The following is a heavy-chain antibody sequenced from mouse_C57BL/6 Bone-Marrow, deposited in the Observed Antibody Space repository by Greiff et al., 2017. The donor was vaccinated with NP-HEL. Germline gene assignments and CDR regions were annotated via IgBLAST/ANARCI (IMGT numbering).Heavy chain of an antibody. J-gene: IGHJ1*03. CDR3: TTQGYYGSSGGYWYFDV. V-gene: IGHV14-4*01. CDR1: GFNIKDDY. D-gene: IGHD1-1*01. CDR2: IDPENGDT. Sequence: EVQLQQSGAELVRPGASVKLSCTASGFNIKDDYMHWVKQRPEQGLEWIGWIDPENGDTEYASKFLGKATITADTSSNTAYLQLSSLTSEDTAVYYCTTQGYYGSSGGYWYFDVWGTGTTVTVSS.